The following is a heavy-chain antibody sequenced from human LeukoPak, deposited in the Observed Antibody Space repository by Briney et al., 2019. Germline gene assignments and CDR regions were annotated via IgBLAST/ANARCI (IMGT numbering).Heavy chain of an antibody. J-gene: IGHJ3*02. CDR1: GFTFSSYG. CDR2: ISSGSDYI. Sequence: GGSLRLSCAASGFTFSSYGINWVRQAPGKGLEWVSYISSGSDYIKYADSVKGRFTISRDNAKNTLYLQMNSLRAEDTAVYYCAKEFGFGESLGAFDIWGQGTMVTVSS. V-gene: IGHV3-21*04. D-gene: IGHD3-10*01. CDR3: AKEFGFGESLGAFDI.